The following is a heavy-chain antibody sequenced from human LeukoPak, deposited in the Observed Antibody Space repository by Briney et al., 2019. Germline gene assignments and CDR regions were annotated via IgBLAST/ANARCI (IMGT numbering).Heavy chain of an antibody. Sequence: GGSLRLSCAASGFTFSSYAMHWVRQAPGKGLEWVAVISYDGSNKYYADSVKGRFTISRDNSKNTLYLQMNSLRAEDTAVYYCAREGYGDYRHDYWGQGTLVAVSS. CDR1: GFTFSSYA. CDR3: AREGYGDYRHDY. CDR2: ISYDGSNK. J-gene: IGHJ4*02. V-gene: IGHV3-30-3*01. D-gene: IGHD4-17*01.